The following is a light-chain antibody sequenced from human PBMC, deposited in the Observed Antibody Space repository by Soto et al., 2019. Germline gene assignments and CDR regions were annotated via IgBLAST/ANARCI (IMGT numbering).Light chain of an antibody. CDR1: SSDVGGYNY. Sequence: QCALTQPASVSGAPGQSITISCTGTSSDVGGYNYVSWYQQHPGKAPKLMIYEVSKRPSGVSNRFSGSKSGNTASLTISGLQAEDEADYYCCSYAGSSTPPYNFGTGTKVTVL. V-gene: IGLV2-23*02. J-gene: IGLJ1*01. CDR2: EVS. CDR3: CSYAGSSTPPYN.